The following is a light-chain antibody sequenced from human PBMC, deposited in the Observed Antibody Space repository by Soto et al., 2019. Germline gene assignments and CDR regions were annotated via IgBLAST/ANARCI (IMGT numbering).Light chain of an antibody. CDR3: SSYTRSSTYV. J-gene: IGLJ1*01. V-gene: IGLV2-14*01. CDR2: DVS. CDR1: SSDVGGYNY. Sequence: QSVLTQPASVSGSPGQSITISCTGNSSDVGGYNYVSWYQQHPGKPPKLMIYDVSNRPSGVFNRFSGSKSGNTASLTFFGLQAEDEANYSCSSYTRSSTYVFGTGTKVTVL.